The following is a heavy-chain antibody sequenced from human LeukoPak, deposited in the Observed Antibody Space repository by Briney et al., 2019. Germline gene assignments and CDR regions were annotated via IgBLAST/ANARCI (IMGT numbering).Heavy chain of an antibody. D-gene: IGHD3-16*01. V-gene: IGHV3-7*03. CDR2: IKQDGSEK. CDR3: AKDDDWGRYKH. J-gene: IGHJ1*01. CDR1: GFTFSSNW. Sequence: GGSLRLSCATSGFTFSSNWMSWVRQAPGKGLEWVANIKQDGSEKYYVDSVRGRFTISRDNAKNLLSLQMSSLRAEDTAMYYCAKDDDWGRYKHWGQGTLVTVSS.